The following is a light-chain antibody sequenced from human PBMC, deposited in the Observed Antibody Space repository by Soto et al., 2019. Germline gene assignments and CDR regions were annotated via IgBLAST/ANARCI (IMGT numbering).Light chain of an antibody. V-gene: IGKV1-5*01. CDR1: QSIGSW. J-gene: IGKJ3*01. CDR2: DAS. Sequence: GDRVTITCRASQSIGSWLAWYQQKPGKAPRLLIYDASSLESGVPSRFSGSGSGTEFTLTISSLQPDDFATYYCQQTSSAPFTFGPGTKVDIK. CDR3: QQTSSAPFT.